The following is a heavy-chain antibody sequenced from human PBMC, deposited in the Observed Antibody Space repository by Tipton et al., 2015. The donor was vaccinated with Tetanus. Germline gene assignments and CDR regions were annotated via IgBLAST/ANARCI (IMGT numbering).Heavy chain of an antibody. J-gene: IGHJ6*02. CDR2: IYYSGST. Sequence: TLSLTCTVSGDSLSNGDYYWSWIRQPPGKGLESIGYIYYSGSTYYNPSLKSRVTMSVDTSKNQFSLRLSSVTAADTAVYYCARDHGITWGGMGYYYGMDVWGQGP. D-gene: IGHD3-16*01. V-gene: IGHV4-30-4*01. CDR3: ARDHGITWGGMGYYYGMDV. CDR1: GDSLSNGDYY.